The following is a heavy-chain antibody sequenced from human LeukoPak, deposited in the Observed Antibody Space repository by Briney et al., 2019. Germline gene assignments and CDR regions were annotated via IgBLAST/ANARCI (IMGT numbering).Heavy chain of an antibody. D-gene: IGHD3-22*01. CDR1: GFTFSDYY. CDR2: TDRHGSER. Sequence: GGSLRLSCTASGFTFSDYYMSWVRQAPGKGLEWVANTDRHGSERNYLDSVKGRFTISRDNAKNSLFLQMNSLRAEDTAVYYCARGTYYYDSSGYDGAFDIWGQGTMVTVSS. V-gene: IGHV3-7*01. CDR3: ARGTYYYDSSGYDGAFDI. J-gene: IGHJ3*02.